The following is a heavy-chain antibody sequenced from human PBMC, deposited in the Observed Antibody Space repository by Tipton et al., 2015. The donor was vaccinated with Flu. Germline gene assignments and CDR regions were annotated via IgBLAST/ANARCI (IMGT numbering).Heavy chain of an antibody. D-gene: IGHD6-13*01. CDR1: GFTFSSYA. J-gene: IGHJ4*02. Sequence: SLRLSCAASGFTFSSYAMSWVRQAPGKGLEWVSAISGSGGSTYYADSVKGRFTISRDNSKNTLYLQMNSLRAEDTAVYYCAKLSWIAAAGTDYFDYWGQGTLVTVSS. CDR2: ISGSGGST. CDR3: AKLSWIAAAGTDYFDY. V-gene: IGHV3-23*01.